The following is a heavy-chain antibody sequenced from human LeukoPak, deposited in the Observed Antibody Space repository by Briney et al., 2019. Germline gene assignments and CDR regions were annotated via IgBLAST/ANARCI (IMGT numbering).Heavy chain of an antibody. CDR1: GGSISSSSYY. CDR2: IYYSGST. D-gene: IGHD1-26*01. V-gene: IGHV4-39*01. CDR3: ARPRRYSGSYYGLEPDY. J-gene: IGHJ4*02. Sequence: SETLSLTCTVSGGSISSSSYYWGWIRQPPGKGLEWIGSIYYSGSTYYSPSLKSRVTISVDTSKNQLSLKLSSVTAADTAVYYCARPRRYSGSYYGLEPDYWGQGTLVTVSS.